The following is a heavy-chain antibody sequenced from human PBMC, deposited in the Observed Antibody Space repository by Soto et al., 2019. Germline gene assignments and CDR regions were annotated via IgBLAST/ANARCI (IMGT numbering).Heavy chain of an antibody. CDR1: GFSVSSDY. Sequence: EVQLVESGGNLVQPGGSLRLSCAASGFSVSSDYMSWVRQAPGKGLEWVSVIYTAGGTSYADSVKGRFTISRDNSKNTLDLQRNTLRAEDTPVYYCGRGGGFDPWGQETLVTVSS. CDR2: IYTAGGT. J-gene: IGHJ5*02. CDR3: GRGGGFDP. D-gene: IGHD3-16*01. V-gene: IGHV3-66*01.